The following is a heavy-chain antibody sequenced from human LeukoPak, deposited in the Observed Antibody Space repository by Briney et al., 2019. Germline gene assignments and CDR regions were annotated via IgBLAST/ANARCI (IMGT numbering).Heavy chain of an antibody. D-gene: IGHD1-7*01. Sequence: ASVKVSCKASGYTFTSYDIDWVRQATGQGLEWMGWMNPNSGNTGYAQKFQGRVTITRNTSISTAYMGLSSLRSEDTAVYYCARVANWNYFYYYYYYMDVWGKGTTVTVSS. V-gene: IGHV1-8*03. CDR1: GYTFTSYD. CDR2: MNPNSGNT. J-gene: IGHJ6*03. CDR3: ARVANWNYFYYYYYYMDV.